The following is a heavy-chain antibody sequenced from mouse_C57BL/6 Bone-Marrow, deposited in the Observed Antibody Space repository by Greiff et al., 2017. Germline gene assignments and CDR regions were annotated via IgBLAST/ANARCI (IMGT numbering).Heavy chain of an antibody. CDR2: IYPRSGNT. CDR1: GYTFTSYG. CDR3: ASPTPYAMDY. V-gene: IGHV1-81*01. Sequence: QVQLQQSGAELARPGASVKLSCKASGYTFTSYGISWVKQRTGQGLEWIGEIYPRSGNTYYNEKFKGKATLTADKSSSTAYMELRSLTSEDSAVYFCASPTPYAMDYWGQGTSVTGSS. J-gene: IGHJ4*01.